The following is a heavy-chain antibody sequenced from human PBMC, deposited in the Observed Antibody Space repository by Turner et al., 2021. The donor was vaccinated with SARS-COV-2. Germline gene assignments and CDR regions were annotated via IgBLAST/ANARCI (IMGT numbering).Heavy chain of an antibody. V-gene: IGHV4-39*01. CDR1: GGSISSSDYS. CDR3: ASTVGLRGAFDM. J-gene: IGHJ3*02. D-gene: IGHD3-10*01. Sequence: QLQLQDSAPGLVKPPETLSLTCAVPGGSISSSDYSWGWFRQPPGKGLEWMGSISYSGSNIYNPALKSRGTISVNTSKNQFSLKLSSVTAADTAVYYCASTVGLRGAFDMWGQGTMVTVSS. CDR2: ISYSGSN.